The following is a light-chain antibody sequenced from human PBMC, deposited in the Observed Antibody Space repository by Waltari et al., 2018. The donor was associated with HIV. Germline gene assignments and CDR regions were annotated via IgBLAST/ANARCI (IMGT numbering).Light chain of an antibody. CDR2: EGT. Sequence: QSALTQPASVSGSPGQSVTISCTGPTINYDSVSWYQQHPAESPKLIIFEGTYPPSGTSKRFSASKSGNTASLTISGLQAEDEAHYYCSSYAASGSVIFGGGTNLTVL. CDR1: TINYDS. CDR3: SSYAASGSVI. V-gene: IGLV2-14*03. J-gene: IGLJ2*01.